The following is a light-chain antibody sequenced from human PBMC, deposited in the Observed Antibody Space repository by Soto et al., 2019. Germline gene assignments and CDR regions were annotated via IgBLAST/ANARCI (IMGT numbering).Light chain of an antibody. V-gene: IGKV1-5*01. CDR2: DAS. CDR1: QKNSTW. J-gene: IGKJ1*01. CDR3: VPDNLYWT. Sequence: DSISRTCPYHQKNSTWMAWYRQKPGKAPKLLVYDASTLQSGVASRFSGSGCGNEFSVIVIGMQADDFATYMRVPDNLYWTLGEGTKVDIK.